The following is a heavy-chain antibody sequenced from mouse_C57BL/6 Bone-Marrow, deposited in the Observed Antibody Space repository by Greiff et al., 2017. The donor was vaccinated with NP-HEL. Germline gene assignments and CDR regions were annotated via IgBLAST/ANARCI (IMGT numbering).Heavy chain of an antibody. V-gene: IGHV14-4*01. Sequence: VQLQQSGAELVRPGASVKLSCTASGFNIKDDYMHWVKQRPEQGLEWIGWIDPENGDTEYASKFQGKATITADTSSHTAYLQLSSLTYADTAVYYCTLYEYDGYYYAMDYWGQGTSVTVAA. CDR1: GFNIKDDY. CDR3: TLYEYDGYYYAMDY. J-gene: IGHJ4*01. CDR2: IDPENGDT. D-gene: IGHD2-4*01.